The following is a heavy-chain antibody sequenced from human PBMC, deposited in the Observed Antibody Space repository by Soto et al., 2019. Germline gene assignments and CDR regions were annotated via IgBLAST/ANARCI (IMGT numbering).Heavy chain of an antibody. J-gene: IGHJ4*02. D-gene: IGHD3-10*01. CDR3: ARGSDMYYYGSGSYYNVAYFDY. CDR1: GGPFSGYY. CDR2: INHSGST. V-gene: IGHV4-34*01. Sequence: SETLSLTCAVYGGPFSGYYWSWIRQPPGKGLEWIGEINHSGSTNYNPSLKSRVTISVDTSKNQFSLKLSSVTAADTAVYYCARGSDMYYYGSGSYYNVAYFDYWGQGTLVTVSS.